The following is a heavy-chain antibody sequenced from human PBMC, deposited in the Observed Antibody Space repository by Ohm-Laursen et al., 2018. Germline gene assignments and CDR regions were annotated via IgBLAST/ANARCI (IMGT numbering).Heavy chain of an antibody. D-gene: IGHD6-13*01. CDR2: ISYSGGST. V-gene: IGHV3-23*01. CDR1: GFSFSSYA. CDR3: AKGSSWN. Sequence: SLRLSSTASGFSFSSYAMSWVRQAPGKGLEWVSAISYSGGSTYYADSVKGRFTISRDNSKNTLYLQMNSLRAEDTAVYYCAKGSSWNWGQGTLVTVSS. J-gene: IGHJ4*02.